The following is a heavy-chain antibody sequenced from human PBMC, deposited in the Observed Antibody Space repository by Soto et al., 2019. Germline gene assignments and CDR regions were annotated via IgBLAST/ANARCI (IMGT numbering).Heavy chain of an antibody. CDR3: ARLYDSSGYYIIYYWYFDL. D-gene: IGHD3-22*01. Sequence: TSETLSLTCPVSGGSISSYYWSWIRQPPGKGLEWIGYIYYSGSTNYNPSLKSRVTISVDTSKNQFSLKLSSVTAADTAVYYCARLYDSSGYYIIYYWYFDLWGRGTLVTVSS. V-gene: IGHV4-59*01. J-gene: IGHJ2*01. CDR2: IYYSGST. CDR1: GGSISSYY.